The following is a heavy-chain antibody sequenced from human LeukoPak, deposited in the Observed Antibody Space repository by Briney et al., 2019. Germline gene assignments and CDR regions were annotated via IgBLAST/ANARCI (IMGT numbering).Heavy chain of an antibody. Sequence: GESLKISCKGSGYSFTTYWISWVRQIPGKGLEWMGTIDPSDSYTNYSPSFQGHVTISADKSISTAYLQWSSLEASDTAMYYCARKWVGVRGVERDYWGQGTLVTVSS. CDR3: ARKWVGVRGVERDY. V-gene: IGHV5-10-1*01. D-gene: IGHD3-10*01. J-gene: IGHJ4*02. CDR1: GYSFTTYW. CDR2: IDPSDSYT.